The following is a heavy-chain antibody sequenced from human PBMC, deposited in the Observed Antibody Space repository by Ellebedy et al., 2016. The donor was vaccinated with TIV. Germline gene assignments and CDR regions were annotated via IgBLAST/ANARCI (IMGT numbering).Heavy chain of an antibody. Sequence: GESLKISXKGSRNSFVTYWIGWVRQMPGKGLEYIGMIYPEDSDTRYSPSFQGRVTISADKFTSTAYLQWSSLKASDTAMYYCARRDSGWTPLDYWGQGTLVTVSS. J-gene: IGHJ4*02. CDR1: RNSFVTYW. CDR2: IYPEDSDT. V-gene: IGHV5-51*01. D-gene: IGHD6-19*01. CDR3: ARRDSGWTPLDY.